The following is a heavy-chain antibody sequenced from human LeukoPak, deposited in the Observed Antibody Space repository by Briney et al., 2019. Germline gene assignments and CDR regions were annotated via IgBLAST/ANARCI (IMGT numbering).Heavy chain of an antibody. CDR1: GYTFTSYD. CDR3: ARLPYYEEIAFDY. CDR2: MNPNSGAT. J-gene: IGHJ4*02. V-gene: IGHV1-8*01. Sequence: ASVKVSCKASGYTFTSYDFNWLRQATGQGPEWMGWMNPNSGATGYAQKFQGRVTMTRDTSTSTVYMELSSLRSEDTAVYYCARLPYYEEIAFDYWGQGTLVTVSS. D-gene: IGHD3-22*01.